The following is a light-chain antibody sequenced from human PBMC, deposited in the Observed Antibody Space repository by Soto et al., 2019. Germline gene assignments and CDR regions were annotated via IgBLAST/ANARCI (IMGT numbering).Light chain of an antibody. J-gene: IGLJ1*01. CDR2: DVS. V-gene: IGLV2-14*01. Sequence: LTQPASVSGSPGQSITISCTGTSSDVGGYNYVSWYQQHPGKAPKLMIYDVSNRPSGVSNRFSGSKSGNTASLTISGLQAEDEADYYCSSYTSSSVYVFGTGTKVTVL. CDR3: SSYTSSSVYV. CDR1: SSDVGGYNY.